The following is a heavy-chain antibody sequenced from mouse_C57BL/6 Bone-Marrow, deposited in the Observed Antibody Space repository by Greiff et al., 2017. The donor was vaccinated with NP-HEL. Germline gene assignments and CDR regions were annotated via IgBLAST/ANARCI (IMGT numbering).Heavy chain of an antibody. D-gene: IGHD1-1*01. CDR2: IDPEDGDT. CDR3: RGICYYGDNFDY. Sequence: VQLQQSGAELVRPGASVKLSCTASGFNIKDYYMHWVKQRPEQGLEWIGRIDPEDGDTEYAPKFPSKATMTADTSSNTAYLQLSSLTSADTAVDYCRGICYYGDNFDYWCQGTTLTVSS. J-gene: IGHJ2*01. CDR1: GFNIKDYY. V-gene: IGHV14-1*01.